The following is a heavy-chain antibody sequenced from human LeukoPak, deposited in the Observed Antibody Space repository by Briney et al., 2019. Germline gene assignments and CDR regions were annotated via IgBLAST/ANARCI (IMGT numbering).Heavy chain of an antibody. Sequence: GGSLRLSCAASGITVSSNYMSWFRQAPGKGLEWVSIMSSAGSTYYADSVKDRFTFSRGNSRNTLYLQMNSLSAEDTAVYYCARSWGQIWSDYWGQGTLVTVSS. CDR2: MSSAGST. V-gene: IGHV3-53*01. CDR1: GITVSSNY. J-gene: IGHJ4*02. D-gene: IGHD7-27*01. CDR3: ARSWGQIWSDY.